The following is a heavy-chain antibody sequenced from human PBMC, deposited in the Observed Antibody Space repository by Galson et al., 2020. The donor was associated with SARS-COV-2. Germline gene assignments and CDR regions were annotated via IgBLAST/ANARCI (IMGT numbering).Heavy chain of an antibody. V-gene: IGHV3-21*01. CDR3: ARSPPASTSGTSIYFDY. CDR2: LDTSSTYI. D-gene: IGHD3-10*01. J-gene: IGHJ4*02. Sequence: GGSLRLSCAASGFAFSSYTMNWVCQAPGKGLEWVASLDTSSTYIYHADSLKGRFTISRDNAENSLYLQMNSLRAEDTAVYYCARSPPASTSGTSIYFDYWGQGTQVTVSS. CDR1: GFAFSSYT.